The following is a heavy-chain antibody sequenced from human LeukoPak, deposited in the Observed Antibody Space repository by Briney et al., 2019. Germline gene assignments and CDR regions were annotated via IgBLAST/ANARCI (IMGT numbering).Heavy chain of an antibody. J-gene: IGHJ4*02. CDR1: GGSISSGGYY. CDR3: ARCGVVPAAPFDY. Sequence: SETLSLTCTVSGGSISSGGYYWSWIRQHPGKGLEWIGYIYYSGSTYYNPSLKSRVTISVDTSKNQFSLKLSSVTAADTAVYYCARCGVVPAAPFDYWGQGTLVTVSP. D-gene: IGHD2-2*01. V-gene: IGHV4-31*03. CDR2: IYYSGST.